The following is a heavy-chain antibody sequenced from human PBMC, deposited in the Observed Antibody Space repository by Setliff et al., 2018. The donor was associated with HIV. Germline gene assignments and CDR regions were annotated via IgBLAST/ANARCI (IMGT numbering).Heavy chain of an antibody. Sequence: SETLSLTCSVSGGSISDNKYYWSWIRQPPGKGLEWIGYIYYSGSTNYNPSLKSRITISVDTSKNQFSLKLSSVTAADTAVYYCAREATYYYDGSGYYYFDYWGRGTLVTVSS. D-gene: IGHD3-22*01. CDR3: AREATYYYDGSGYYYFDY. J-gene: IGHJ4*02. CDR2: IYYSGST. V-gene: IGHV4-61*01. CDR1: GGSISDNKYY.